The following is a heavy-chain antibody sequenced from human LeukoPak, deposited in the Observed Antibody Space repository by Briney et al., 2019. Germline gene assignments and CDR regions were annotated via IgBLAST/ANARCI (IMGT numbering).Heavy chain of an antibody. D-gene: IGHD6-13*01. CDR2: ISGSGGTT. CDR3: AKEGGAAAGYYFDY. V-gene: IGHV3-23*01. CDR1: GFTFSNYA. Sequence: GGSLRLSCAASGFTFSNYAMSWVRQAPGKGLEWVSSISGSGGTTYYADSVMGRFTFSRDNSKNTLFLQMNSLRAEDTAVYYCAKEGGAAAGYYFDYWGQGTLVTASS. J-gene: IGHJ4*02.